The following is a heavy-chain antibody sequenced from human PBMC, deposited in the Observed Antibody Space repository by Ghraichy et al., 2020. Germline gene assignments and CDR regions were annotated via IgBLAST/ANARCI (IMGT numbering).Heavy chain of an antibody. CDR2: IWSGGNKK. CDR3: ARDLSYYSDDH. D-gene: IGHD1-26*01. J-gene: IGHJ4*02. V-gene: IGHV3-33*01. CDR1: GFTFSIHG. Sequence: GGSLRLSCAASGFTFSIHGMHWVRQAPGKGLEWVAVIWSGGNKKQYADSVKGRFTISRDDSEETLHLQMNSLRVEDTAVYYCARDLSYYSDDHWGQGTLVTVSS.